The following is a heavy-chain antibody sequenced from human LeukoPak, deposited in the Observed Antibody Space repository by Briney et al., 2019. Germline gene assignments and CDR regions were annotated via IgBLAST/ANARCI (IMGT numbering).Heavy chain of an antibody. CDR2: INSDGSAT. CDR3: ATDPDSGGWSTFDY. V-gene: IGHV3-74*01. Sequence: PGGSLRLSCAASGFAFSRNWMHWVRQAPGKGLVWVSRINSDGSATHYADSVKGRFTISRDNAKNMLYLQMNSLRAEDTAVYYCATDPDSGGWSTFDYWGQGTLATVSS. CDR1: GFAFSRNW. J-gene: IGHJ4*02. D-gene: IGHD6-19*01.